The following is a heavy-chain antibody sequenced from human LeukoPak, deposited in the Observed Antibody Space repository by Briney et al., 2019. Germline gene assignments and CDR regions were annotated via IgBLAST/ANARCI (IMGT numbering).Heavy chain of an antibody. CDR2: TYYRSKWYN. V-gene: IGHV6-1*01. Sequence: SQTLSLTCAISGDSVSSNSAAWNWIRQSPSRGLEWLGRTYYRSKWYNDYAVSVKSRITINPDTSKNQFSLQLNSVTPEDTAVYYCARDPLLTTYYDFWSGYYKPTYSWFDPWGQGTLVTVSS. D-gene: IGHD3-3*01. J-gene: IGHJ5*02. CDR3: ARDPLLTTYYDFWSGYYKPTYSWFDP. CDR1: GDSVSSNSAA.